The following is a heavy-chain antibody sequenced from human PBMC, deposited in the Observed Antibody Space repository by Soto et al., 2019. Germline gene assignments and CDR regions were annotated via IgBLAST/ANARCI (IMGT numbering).Heavy chain of an antibody. J-gene: IGHJ4*02. CDR1: GFTFSSYA. CDR2: ISGSGGST. CDR3: AKDGGIVVVPAD. V-gene: IGHV3-23*01. Sequence: EVQLLESGGGLVQPGGSLRLSCAAYGFTFSSYAMSWVRQAPVKGLEWVSAISGSGGSTYYADSVKGRFTISRDNSKNTLYLQMNSLRAEDTAVYYCAKDGGIVVVPADWGQGTLVTVS. D-gene: IGHD2-2*01.